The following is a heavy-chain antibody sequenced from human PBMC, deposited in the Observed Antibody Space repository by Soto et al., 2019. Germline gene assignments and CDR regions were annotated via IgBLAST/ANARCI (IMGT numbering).Heavy chain of an antibody. CDR1: GGSFSGYY. J-gene: IGHJ6*02. CDR2: INHSGST. CDR3: ARDVGYGSGSHYYYGMDV. V-gene: IGHV4-34*01. Sequence: SETLSLTCAVYGGSFSGYYWSWIRQPPGKXLEWIGEINHSGSTNYNPSLKSRVTISVDTSKNQFSLKLSSVTAADTAVYYCARDVGYGSGSHYYYGMDVWGRGTLVTVSS. D-gene: IGHD3-10*01.